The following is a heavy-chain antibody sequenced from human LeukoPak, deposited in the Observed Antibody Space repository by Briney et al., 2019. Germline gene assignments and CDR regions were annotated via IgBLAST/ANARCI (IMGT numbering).Heavy chain of an antibody. V-gene: IGHV3-48*01. CDR2: ISSSSSTI. J-gene: IGHJ4*02. Sequence: GVLRLSCAASGFTFSSNSMNWVRQAPGKGLEWVSYISSSSSTIYYADSVKGRFSISRDNAKNSLYLQMNSLRAEDTAVYYCAKSFPAAGTFGDYWGQGTLVTVSS. CDR3: AKSFPAAGTFGDY. CDR1: GFTFSSNS. D-gene: IGHD6-13*01.